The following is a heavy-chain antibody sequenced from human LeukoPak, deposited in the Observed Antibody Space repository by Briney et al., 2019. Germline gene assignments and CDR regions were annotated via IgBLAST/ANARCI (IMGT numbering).Heavy chain of an antibody. D-gene: IGHD2-21*02. CDR3: ARERPYCGGDCLDY. J-gene: IGHJ4*02. CDR2: IGTSGSTI. V-gene: IGHV3-48*03. Sequence: PGGSLRLSCAASGFTFSSYEMNWVRQAPGKGLEWVSYIGTSGSTIYYADSVKGRFTISRDNAKNLLYLQMNSLRAEDTALYYCARERPYCGGDCLDYWGQGTLVTVSS. CDR1: GFTFSSYE.